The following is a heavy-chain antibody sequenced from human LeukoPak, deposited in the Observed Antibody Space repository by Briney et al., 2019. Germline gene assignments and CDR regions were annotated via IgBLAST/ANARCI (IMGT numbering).Heavy chain of an antibody. J-gene: IGHJ4*02. D-gene: IGHD3-10*01. Sequence: GGSLRLSCAASGFTFSTYAMSWVRQPPGKGLEWVSSISGRDGSTNYADSVKGRITISRDNSKNTLFLQMNSLRAEDTAVYYCSTGPVLWFGKEVDFWSQGTLVTVSS. V-gene: IGHV3-23*01. CDR2: ISGRDGST. CDR1: GFTFSTYA. CDR3: STGPVLWFGKEVDF.